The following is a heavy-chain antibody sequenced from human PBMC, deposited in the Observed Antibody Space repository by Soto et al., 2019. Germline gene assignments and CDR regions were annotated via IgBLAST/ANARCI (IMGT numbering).Heavy chain of an antibody. J-gene: IGHJ4*02. V-gene: IGHV4-59*01. CDR2: IYYSGST. D-gene: IGHD3-9*01. CDR3: ARVGRHYDILTVYPKGPSYFDY. Sequence: PSETLSLTCTVSGGSISSYYRSWIRQPPGKGLEWIGYIYYSGSTNYNPSLKSRVTISVDTSKNQFSLKLSSVTAADTAVYYRARVGRHYDILTVYPKGPSYFDYWGQGTLVTVSS. CDR1: GGSISSYY.